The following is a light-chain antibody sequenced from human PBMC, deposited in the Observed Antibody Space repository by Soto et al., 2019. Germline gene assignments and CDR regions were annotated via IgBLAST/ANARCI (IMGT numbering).Light chain of an antibody. CDR3: QQYDSYSLRT. CDR2: KAS. J-gene: IGKJ1*01. CDR1: QTITTS. V-gene: IGKV1-5*03. Sequence: DIQMTQSPSTLSASVCDRVTITCRASQTITTSLAWYQQKPGKAPKLLIYKASSLESGVPSRFSGSGSGTEFTLTISSLQPDDFATYYCQQYDSYSLRTFGQGTKVEI.